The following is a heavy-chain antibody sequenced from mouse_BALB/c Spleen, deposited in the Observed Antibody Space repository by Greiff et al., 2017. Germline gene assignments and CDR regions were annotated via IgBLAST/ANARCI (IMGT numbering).Heavy chain of an antibody. V-gene: IGHV1-4*01. CDR1: GYTFTSYT. CDR2: INPSSGYT. J-gene: IGHJ3*01. Sequence: VQLMESGAELARPGASVKMSCKASGYTFTSYTMHWVKQRPGQGLEWIGYINPSSGYTNYNQKFKDKATLTADKSSSTAYMQLSSLTSEDSAVYYCAREKDYDLFAYWGQGTLVTVSA. D-gene: IGHD2-4*01. CDR3: AREKDYDLFAY.